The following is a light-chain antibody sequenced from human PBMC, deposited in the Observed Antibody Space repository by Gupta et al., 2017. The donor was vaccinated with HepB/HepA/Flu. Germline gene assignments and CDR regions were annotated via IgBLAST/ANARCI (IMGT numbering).Light chain of an antibody. CDR3: MQALQTPPWT. V-gene: IGKV2-28*01. CDR1: QSLLHSNGYTY. CDR2: LGS. Sequence: DIVMTQSPLSLPVTPGEPASISCRSSQSLLHSNGYTYLDWYLQKPGQSPQLLIYLGSNRASGVPDRFSGSGSGTDFTLKISRVEAEDVGVYYCMQALQTPPWTFGQGTKVE. J-gene: IGKJ1*01.